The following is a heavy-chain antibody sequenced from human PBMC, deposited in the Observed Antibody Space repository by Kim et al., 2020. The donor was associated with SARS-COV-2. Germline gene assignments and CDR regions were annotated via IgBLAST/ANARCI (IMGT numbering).Heavy chain of an antibody. CDR3: AKHLHVTSVALCWYFEF. CDR1: GFTFRNSA. D-gene: IGHD3-16*01. J-gene: IGHJ2*01. Sequence: GGSLRLSCAASGFTFRNSAMSWVRQAPGKGLEWVSGIFGSGSGTYYADSVKGRFTISRDNSKNILSLHMTNLRAEDTDVYYCAKHLHVTSVALCWYFEFWGRGTLVAVSS. CDR2: IFGSGSGT. V-gene: IGHV3-23*05.